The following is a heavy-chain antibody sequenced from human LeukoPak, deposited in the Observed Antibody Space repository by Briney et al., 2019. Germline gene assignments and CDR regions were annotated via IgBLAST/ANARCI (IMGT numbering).Heavy chain of an antibody. V-gene: IGHV3-9*01. J-gene: IGHJ4*02. D-gene: IGHD2-2*01. CDR1: GFTFDDYT. CDR3: VVPANPLFY. CDR2: ISWNSGSI. Sequence: GGSLRLSCAASGFTFDDYTMHWVRQAPGKGLEWVSGISWNSGSIGYADSVKGRFTISRDNAKNSLYLQMNSLRAEDTALYYSVVPANPLFYWGQGTPVTVSS.